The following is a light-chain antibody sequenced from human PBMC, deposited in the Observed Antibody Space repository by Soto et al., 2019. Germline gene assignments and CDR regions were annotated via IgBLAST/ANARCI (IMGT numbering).Light chain of an antibody. J-gene: IGLJ3*02. CDR2: EDN. V-gene: IGLV6-57*04. Sequence: NFMLTQPHSASESPGKTVTISCTRSSGSIASNYVQWYHQRPGSAPTIVMYEDNQRPSGVPDRFSGSIDRSSNSASLTISGLKTEDEGDFYCQSYDSSNWVFGGGTKLTVL. CDR3: QSYDSSNWV. CDR1: SGSIASNY.